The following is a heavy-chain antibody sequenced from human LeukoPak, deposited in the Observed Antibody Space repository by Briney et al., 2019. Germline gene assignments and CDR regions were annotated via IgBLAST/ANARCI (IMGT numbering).Heavy chain of an antibody. CDR3: AKDRIGVAGQMDV. CDR2: ITWNSGSI. Sequence: PGGSLRLSCAASGFTFDDYAMHWVRQAPGKGLEWVSGITWNSGSIGYADSVKGRFTISRDNDKNSLYLEMNSLRTEDTAVYYCAKDRIGVAGQMDVWGKGTTGT. V-gene: IGHV3-9*01. D-gene: IGHD6-19*01. J-gene: IGHJ6*03. CDR1: GFTFDDYA.